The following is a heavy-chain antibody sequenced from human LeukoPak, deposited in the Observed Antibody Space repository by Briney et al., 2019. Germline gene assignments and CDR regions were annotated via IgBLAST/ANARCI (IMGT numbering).Heavy chain of an antibody. CDR3: ARLSARSFSYYFDY. CDR1: GGSISSSSYF. D-gene: IGHD2-15*01. V-gene: IGHV4-39*01. Sequence: SETLSLTCTVSGGSISSSSYFWGWIRQPPGKGLDWIGSIYYSGNTYYSPSLKSRVTISVDTSKNQFSLRLNSVTAADTAVYYCARLSARSFSYYFDYWGQGTLVTVSS. CDR2: IYYSGNT. J-gene: IGHJ4*02.